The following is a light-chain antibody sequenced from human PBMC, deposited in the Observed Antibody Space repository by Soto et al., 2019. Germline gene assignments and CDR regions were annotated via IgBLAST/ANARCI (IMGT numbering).Light chain of an antibody. Sequence: IQLTQSPSSLSASVGDRVTITCRAGQDIGSALAWYQQRPGKAPKLLLYDASNLEAGVPSRFSGSGSGTDFTLTITCLRPEDFATYYCRQFNGFPLTFGGGTKVQIK. CDR1: QDIGSA. CDR3: RQFNGFPLT. V-gene: IGKV1-13*02. J-gene: IGKJ4*01. CDR2: DAS.